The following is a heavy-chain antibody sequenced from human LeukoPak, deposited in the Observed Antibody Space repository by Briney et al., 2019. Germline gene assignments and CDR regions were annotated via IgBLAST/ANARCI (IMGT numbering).Heavy chain of an antibody. Sequence: SGGSQRLSCAASGLTVSSNYMSWVRQAPGKGLEWVSVIYSSGSTYYADSVKGRFTISRDTSRNILYLQMNSLRGEDAAVYYCARDSITEAGRDYWGQGTLVTVSS. CDR2: IYSSGST. J-gene: IGHJ4*02. V-gene: IGHV3-66*01. CDR3: ARDSITEAGRDY. CDR1: GLTVSSNY. D-gene: IGHD6-19*01.